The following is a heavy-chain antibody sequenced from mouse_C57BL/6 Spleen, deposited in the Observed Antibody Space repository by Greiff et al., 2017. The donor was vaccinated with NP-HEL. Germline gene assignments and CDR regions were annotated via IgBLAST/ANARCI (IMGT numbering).Heavy chain of an antibody. CDR1: GFTFSSYA. CDR2: ISSGGDYI. V-gene: IGHV5-9-1*02. J-gene: IGHJ4*01. Sequence: EVQLVESGEGLVKPGGSLKLSCAASGFTFSSYAMSWVRQTPEKRLEWVAYISSGGDYIYYADTVKGRFTISRDNARNTLYLQMSSLKSEDTAMYYCTRERDGSSYGYYAMDYWGQGTSGTVSS. CDR3: TRERDGSSYGYYAMDY. D-gene: IGHD1-1*01.